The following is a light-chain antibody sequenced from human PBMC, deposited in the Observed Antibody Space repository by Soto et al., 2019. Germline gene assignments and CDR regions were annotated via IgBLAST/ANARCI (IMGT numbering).Light chain of an antibody. CDR2: GTS. V-gene: IGKV3D-20*02. CDR1: QSVPSTY. Sequence: VLSQSPAILSLSPGERATLSCRASQSVPSTYFAWYQQKAGQPPRLLISGTSNRATGIPDRFSGSGSGTDFTLTISSLQSEDFAVYYCQEYIQWPPGMFGPGTTVDIK. J-gene: IGKJ1*01. CDR3: QEYIQWPPGM.